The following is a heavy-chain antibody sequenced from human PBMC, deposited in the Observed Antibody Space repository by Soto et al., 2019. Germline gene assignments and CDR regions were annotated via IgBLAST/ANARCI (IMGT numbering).Heavy chain of an antibody. D-gene: IGHD2-2*01. CDR3: ARGEPAAIGDHYYYYMDV. V-gene: IGHV4-34*01. CDR1: GGSFSGYY. J-gene: IGHJ6*03. CDR2: INHSGST. Sequence: PSETLSLTCAVYGGSFSGYYWSWIRQPPGKGLEWIGEINHSGSTNYNPSLKSRVTISVDTSKNQFSLKLSSVTAADTAVYYCARGEPAAIGDHYYYYMDVWGKGNTVTVSS.